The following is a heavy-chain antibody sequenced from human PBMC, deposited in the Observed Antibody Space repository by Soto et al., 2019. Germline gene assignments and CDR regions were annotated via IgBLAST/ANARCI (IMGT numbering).Heavy chain of an antibody. V-gene: IGHV4-34*01. CDR1: GGSFSGYY. CDR3: ARGRITMIVVVITIFDI. J-gene: IGHJ3*02. D-gene: IGHD3-22*01. CDR2: INHSGST. Sequence: PSETLSLTCAVYGGSFSGYYWSWIRQPPGKGLEWIGEINHSGSTNYNPSLKSRVTISVDTSKNQFSLKLSSVTAADTAVYYCARGRITMIVVVITIFDIWGQGTMVTVSS.